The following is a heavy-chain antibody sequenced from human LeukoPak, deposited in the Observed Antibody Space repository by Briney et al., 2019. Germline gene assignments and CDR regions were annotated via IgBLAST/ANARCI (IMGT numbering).Heavy chain of an antibody. CDR1: GYTFTGYY. D-gene: IGHD3-10*01. Sequence: ASVKVSCKASGYTFTGYYMHWVRQAPGQGLEWMGWINPNSGGTNYAQKFQGRVTMTSDTSISTAYMELSRLRSDDTAVYYCARNLWFGESSDAFDMWGQGTMVTVSS. V-gene: IGHV1-2*02. J-gene: IGHJ3*02. CDR3: ARNLWFGESSDAFDM. CDR2: INPNSGGT.